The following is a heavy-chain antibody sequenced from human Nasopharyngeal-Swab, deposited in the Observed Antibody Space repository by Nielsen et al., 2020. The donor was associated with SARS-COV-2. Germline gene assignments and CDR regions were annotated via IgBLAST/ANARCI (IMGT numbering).Heavy chain of an antibody. CDR2: ISYSGGT. CDR1: RGSMTSYF. Sequence: SETLSLTCTVSRGSMTSYFCSWIRQPPGKGLEWIGDISYSGGTNYNPSLKSRVTISVDTSKKQFSLNLSSVTAADTAVYYCARGDTVLNMDSWGQGTLVTVSS. D-gene: IGHD5-18*01. J-gene: IGHJ5*01. CDR3: ARGDTVLNMDS. V-gene: IGHV4-59*01.